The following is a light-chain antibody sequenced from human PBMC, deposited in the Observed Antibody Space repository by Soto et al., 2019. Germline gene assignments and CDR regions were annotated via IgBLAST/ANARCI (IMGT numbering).Light chain of an antibody. CDR3: SSYVGTNSYV. Sequence: TQPPSPSGAPGQSGTISCTGTSNDVGGFNYVSWYQQHPGKAPKLIIYEVYKRPSGVPDRFSGSKSGNTAALTVSGLQAEDEADYYCSSYVGTNSYVFGTGTKVTVL. V-gene: IGLV2-8*01. J-gene: IGLJ1*01. CDR2: EVY. CDR1: SNDVGGFNY.